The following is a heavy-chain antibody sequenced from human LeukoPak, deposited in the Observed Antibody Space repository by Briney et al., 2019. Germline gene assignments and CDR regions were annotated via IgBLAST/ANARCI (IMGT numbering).Heavy chain of an antibody. Sequence: GGSLRLSCAASGFTFSGYGMHWVRQAPGKGLEWVAFIRYDGSNKYYADSVKGRFTISRDNSKNTLYLQMNSLRAEDTAVYYCAKGDHYDFWSGHDYWGQGTLVTVSS. CDR3: AKGDHYDFWSGHDY. V-gene: IGHV3-30*02. D-gene: IGHD3-3*01. CDR2: IRYDGSNK. CDR1: GFTFSGYG. J-gene: IGHJ4*02.